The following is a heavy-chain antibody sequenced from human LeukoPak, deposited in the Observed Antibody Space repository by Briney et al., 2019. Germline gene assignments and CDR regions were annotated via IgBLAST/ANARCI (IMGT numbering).Heavy chain of an antibody. Sequence: ASVKVSCKASGYTFTSYGISWVRQAPGQGLEWMGWISAYNGNTNYAQKLQGRVTMTTDTSTSTAYMELRSLRSDDTAVYYCARGLHPYSSGWYYSDYWGQGTLVTVSS. D-gene: IGHD6-19*01. J-gene: IGHJ4*02. CDR1: GYTFTSYG. CDR3: ARGLHPYSSGWYYSDY. CDR2: ISAYNGNT. V-gene: IGHV1-18*01.